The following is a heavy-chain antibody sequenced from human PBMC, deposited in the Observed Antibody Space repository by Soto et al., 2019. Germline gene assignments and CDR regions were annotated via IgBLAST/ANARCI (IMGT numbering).Heavy chain of an antibody. Sequence: SVKVSCKASGGTISTHAFNWVRQAPGQGLEWMGGIIPIFGTPNYARKFQGRVTITADASTSTVHMELSSLTSEDTAMYYCARVLEFRDGNISHLDFQGPVTRVTVSS. V-gene: IGHV1-69*13. J-gene: IGHJ4*02. CDR2: IIPIFGTP. D-gene: IGHD3-10*01. CDR1: GGTISTHA. CDR3: ARVLEFRDGNISHLDF.